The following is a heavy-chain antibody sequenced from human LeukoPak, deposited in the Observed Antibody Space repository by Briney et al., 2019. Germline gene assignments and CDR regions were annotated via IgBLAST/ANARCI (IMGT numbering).Heavy chain of an antibody. CDR3: ARQVDTSMALPDY. CDR2: ISAYNGNT. V-gene: IGHV1-18*01. CDR1: GYTFTSYG. D-gene: IGHD5-18*01. Sequence: VASVKVSCKASGYTFTSYGISWVRQAPGQGLEWMGWISAYNGNTNSAQKVQGRVTLTTDTSTSTAYMELRGLRSDDTAVYYCARQVDTSMALPDYWGQGTLVTVSS. J-gene: IGHJ4*02.